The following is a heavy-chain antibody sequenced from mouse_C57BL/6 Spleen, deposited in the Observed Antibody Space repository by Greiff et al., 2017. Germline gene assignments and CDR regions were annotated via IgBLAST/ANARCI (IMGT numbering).Heavy chain of an antibody. CDR3: ARANYGSNYYAMDY. Sequence: DVMLVESEGGLVQPGSSMKLSCTASGFTFSDYYMAWVRQVPEKGLEWVANINYDGSSTYYLDSLKSRFIISRDNAKNILYLQMSSLKSEDTATYYCARANYGSNYYAMDYWGQGTSVTVSS. CDR2: INYDGSST. J-gene: IGHJ4*01. D-gene: IGHD1-1*01. V-gene: IGHV5-16*01. CDR1: GFTFSDYY.